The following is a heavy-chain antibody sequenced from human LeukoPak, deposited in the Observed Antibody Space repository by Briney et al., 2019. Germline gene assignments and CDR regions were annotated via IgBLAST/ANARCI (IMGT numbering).Heavy chain of an antibody. J-gene: IGHJ6*03. Sequence: GGSLRLSCAASGFAFDDYGMSWVRQAPGKGLEWVSGINWNGGSTGYADSVKGRFTISRDNAKNSLYLQMNSLRAEDTALYYCARVAAAGGYYYYMDVWGKGTTVTVSS. CDR1: GFAFDDYG. CDR3: ARVAAAGGYYYYMDV. D-gene: IGHD6-13*01. V-gene: IGHV3-20*04. CDR2: INWNGGST.